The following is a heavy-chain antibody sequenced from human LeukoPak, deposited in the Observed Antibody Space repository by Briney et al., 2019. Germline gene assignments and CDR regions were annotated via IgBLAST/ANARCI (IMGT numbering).Heavy chain of an antibody. V-gene: IGHV1-18*01. CDR1: GYKFKTFG. Sequence: ASVKVSCKTSGYKFKTFGISWVRQAPGQGLEWMGWIRADKGKTDYAQKFQDRVTLTIDTSTSTAYMELRSLTSDDTATYYCARDRSNSDFWGQGTLVAVS. D-gene: IGHD4-11*01. CDR3: ARDRSNSDF. J-gene: IGHJ4*02. CDR2: IRADKGKT.